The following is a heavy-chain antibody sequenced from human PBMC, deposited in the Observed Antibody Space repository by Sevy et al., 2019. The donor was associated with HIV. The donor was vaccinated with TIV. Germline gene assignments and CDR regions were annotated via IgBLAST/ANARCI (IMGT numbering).Heavy chain of an antibody. V-gene: IGHV4-31*03. D-gene: IGHD2-21*01. CDR1: GVSITSDNYY. J-gene: IGHJ5*02. CDR3: AREVAIPHYSWFDP. Sequence: SETLSLTCSVSGVSITSDNYYWSWIRQHPGKGLEWIGYIFYSGSTYYNPSLKSRVTTSVETSKNQISLKLSPVTAADTAVYYCAREVAIPHYSWFDPWGQGTLVTVSS. CDR2: IFYSGST.